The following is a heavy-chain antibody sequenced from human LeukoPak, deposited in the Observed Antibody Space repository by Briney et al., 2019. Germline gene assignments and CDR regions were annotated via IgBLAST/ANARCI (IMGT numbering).Heavy chain of an antibody. V-gene: IGHV4-4*07. CDR3: ARDRTYDLWKGNGTDV. CDR2: ICTSGST. D-gene: IGHD3-3*01. CDR1: GGSLSSYY. Sequence: SETLSLTCTVSGGSLSSYYWSWIRQPAGKGLEWIGRICTSGSTNYNPSLKSRVTMSVDTSKNQFSLKLSSVTAAYTAVYYCARDRTYDLWKGNGTDVWGQGNTVTVSS. J-gene: IGHJ6*02.